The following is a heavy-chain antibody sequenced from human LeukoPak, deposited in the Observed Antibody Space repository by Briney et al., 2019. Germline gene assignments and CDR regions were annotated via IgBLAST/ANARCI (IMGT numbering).Heavy chain of an antibody. V-gene: IGHV4-59*01. CDR2: IYYSGST. CDR1: GGSISSYY. D-gene: IGHD4-11*01. CDR3: ARGGYSVGMDV. Sequence: SETLSLTCTVSGGSISSYYWSWIRQPPGKGLEWIGYIYYSGSTNYNPSLKSRVTISVDTSKNQFSLKLSSVTAADTAVYYCARGGYSVGMDVWGQGATVTVSS. J-gene: IGHJ6*02.